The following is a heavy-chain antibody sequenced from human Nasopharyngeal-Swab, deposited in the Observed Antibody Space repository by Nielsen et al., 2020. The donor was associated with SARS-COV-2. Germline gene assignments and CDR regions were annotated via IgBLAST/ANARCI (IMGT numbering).Heavy chain of an antibody. J-gene: IGHJ4*02. CDR1: GGSFSGYY. Sequence: SETLSLTCAVYGGSFSGYYWSWIRQPPGKGLEWIGYIYYSGSTYYNPSLKSRVTISVDTSKNQFSLKLSSVTAADTAVYYCARDHAGYYYDSSGAKENYFDYWGQGTLVTVSS. CDR3: ARDHAGYYYDSSGAKENYFDY. CDR2: IYYSGST. V-gene: IGHV4-30-4*08. D-gene: IGHD3-22*01.